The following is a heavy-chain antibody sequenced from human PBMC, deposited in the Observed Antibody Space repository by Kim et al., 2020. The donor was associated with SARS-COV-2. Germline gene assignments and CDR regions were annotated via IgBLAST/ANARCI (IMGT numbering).Heavy chain of an antibody. CDR2: IYYSGST. V-gene: IGHV4-39*01. CDR1: GGSISSSSYY. J-gene: IGHJ4*02. D-gene: IGHD1-26*01. Sequence: SQTLSLTCTVSGGSISSSSYYWGWIRQPPGKGLEWIGSIYYSGSTYYNPSLKSRVTISVDTSKNQFSLKLSSVTAADTAVYYCARLSSGSYHDYWGQGTLVTVSS. CDR3: ARLSSGSYHDY.